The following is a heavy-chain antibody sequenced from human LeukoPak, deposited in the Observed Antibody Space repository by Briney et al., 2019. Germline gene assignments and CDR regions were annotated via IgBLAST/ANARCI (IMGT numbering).Heavy chain of an antibody. CDR3: AKDRGYGDYVYWFDP. V-gene: IGHV3-30*02. CDR2: IRYDGSNK. Sequence: PGGSLRLSCAASGFTFRSFGMHWVRQAPGKGLEGVAFIRYDGSNKYYADSVKGRFTISRDNSKNTLYLQMNSLRAEDTAVYYCAKDRGYGDYVYWFDPWGQGTLVTVSS. D-gene: IGHD4-17*01. J-gene: IGHJ5*02. CDR1: GFTFRSFG.